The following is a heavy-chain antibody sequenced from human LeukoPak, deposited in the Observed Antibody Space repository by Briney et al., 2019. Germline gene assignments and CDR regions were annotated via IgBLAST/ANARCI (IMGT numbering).Heavy chain of an antibody. V-gene: IGHV3-15*01. D-gene: IGHD3-10*01. CDR2: IKSKTDGGTT. CDR1: GFTFSNAW. J-gene: IGHJ4*02. Sequence: PGGSLRLSCAASGFTFSNAWMSWVRQAPGKGLEWVGRIKSKTDGGTTDYAAPVKGRFTISRDDSKNTLYLQMNSLKTEDTAVYYCTTESAPLPYYYGSGSVYYFDYWGQGTLVTVSS. CDR3: TTESAPLPYYYGSGSVYYFDY.